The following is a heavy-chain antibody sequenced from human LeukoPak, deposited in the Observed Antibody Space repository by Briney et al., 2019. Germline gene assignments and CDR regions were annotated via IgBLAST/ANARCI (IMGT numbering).Heavy chain of an antibody. V-gene: IGHV1-2*02. Sequence: ASVKVSFKASGYTFTGYYMHWVRQAPGQGLEWMGWINPNSGGTNYAQKFQGRVTMTRDTSISTAYMELSRLRSDDTAVYYCARDQGDYDILTGYYTLCFDYWGQGTLVTVSS. J-gene: IGHJ4*02. CDR2: INPNSGGT. CDR1: GYTFTGYY. D-gene: IGHD3-9*01. CDR3: ARDQGDYDILTGYYTLCFDY.